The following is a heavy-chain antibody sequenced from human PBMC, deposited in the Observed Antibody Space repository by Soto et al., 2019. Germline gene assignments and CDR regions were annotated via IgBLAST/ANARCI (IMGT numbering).Heavy chain of an antibody. CDR3: ARGFVAPGAFDI. D-gene: IGHD5-12*01. V-gene: IGHV4-31*03. CDR2: TYYSGST. J-gene: IGHJ3*02. Sequence: PSETLSLTCTVSGGSISSGGYYWSWIRQHPGKGLEWIGYTYYSGSTYYNPSLKSRVTISVDTSKNQFSLKLSSVTAADTAVYYCARGFVAPGAFDIWGQGTMVTVSS. CDR1: GGSISSGGYY.